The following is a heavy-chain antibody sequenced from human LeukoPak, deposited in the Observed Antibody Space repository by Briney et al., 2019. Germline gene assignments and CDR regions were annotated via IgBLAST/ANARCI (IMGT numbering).Heavy chain of an antibody. D-gene: IGHD3-22*01. CDR2: FYHSGST. CDR1: GYYISSGYY. J-gene: IGHJ2*01. V-gene: IGHV4-38-2*02. CDR3: ARSLDSSGYYIFDL. Sequence: SETLSLTCTVSGYYISSGYYWGWIRQPPGKGLEWIGSFYHSGSTYYNPSLKSRVTISVDTSKSQFSLKLSSMTAADTAVYYCARSLDSSGYYIFDLWGRGTLATVSS.